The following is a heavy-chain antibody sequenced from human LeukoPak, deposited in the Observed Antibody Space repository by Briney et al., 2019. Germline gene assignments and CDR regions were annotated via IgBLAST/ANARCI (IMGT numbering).Heavy chain of an antibody. J-gene: IGHJ4*02. CDR2: ISGSGDIT. CDR1: GFTFSRYT. CDR3: ALRATDYYDSSGLLY. D-gene: IGHD3-22*01. V-gene: IGHV3-23*01. Sequence: PGGSLRLSCAASGFTFSRYTMSWVRQAPGKGLQWVSAISGSGDITKYADSVKGRFTISRGNSKNTLYLQMNSLRTEDTAVYYCALRATDYYDSSGLLYWGQGTLVTVSS.